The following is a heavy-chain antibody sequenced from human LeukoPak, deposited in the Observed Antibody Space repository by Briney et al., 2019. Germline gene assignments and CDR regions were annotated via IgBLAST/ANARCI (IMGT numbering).Heavy chain of an antibody. J-gene: IGHJ1*01. CDR1: GFTFSSYG. Sequence: GGSLRLSCAASGFTFSSYGMHWVRQAPGKGLEWVALISYDGSNKYYADSVKGRFTISRDNSKNTLYLQMNSLRAEDTAVYYCAKGRSSGWYSFQHWGQGTLVSVSS. CDR3: AKGRSSGWYSFQH. D-gene: IGHD6-19*01. CDR2: ISYDGSNK. V-gene: IGHV3-30*18.